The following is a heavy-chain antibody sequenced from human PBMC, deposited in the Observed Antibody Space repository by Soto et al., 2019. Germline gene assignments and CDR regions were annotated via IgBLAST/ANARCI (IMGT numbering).Heavy chain of an antibody. CDR2: IIPILGIA. V-gene: IGHV1-69*04. Sequence: SVKVSCKASGGTFGSYTISWVRQAPGQGLEWMGRIIPILGIANHAQKFQGRVTITADKSTSTAYMELSSLRSEDTAVYYCAREQYSSSSAHDAFDIWGQGTMVTVSS. D-gene: IGHD6-6*01. CDR1: GGTFGSYT. CDR3: AREQYSSSSAHDAFDI. J-gene: IGHJ3*02.